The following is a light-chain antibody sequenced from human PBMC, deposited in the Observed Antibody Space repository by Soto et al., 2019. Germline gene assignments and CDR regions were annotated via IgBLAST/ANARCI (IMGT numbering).Light chain of an antibody. CDR2: DND. Sequence: QSALTQPPSVSAAPGQKVTISCSGSNSNIGSNSVSWYQQLPGTAPKLLIYDNDKRPSEIPDRFSGSRSGTSATLGIAGLQTGDEADYYFGTWDSSLDAGVFGGGTTLTVL. CDR3: GTWDSSLDAGV. CDR1: NSNIGSNS. J-gene: IGLJ2*01. V-gene: IGLV1-51*01.